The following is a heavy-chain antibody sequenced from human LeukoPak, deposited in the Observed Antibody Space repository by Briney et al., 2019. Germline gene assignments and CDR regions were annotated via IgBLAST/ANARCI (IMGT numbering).Heavy chain of an antibody. J-gene: IGHJ4*02. D-gene: IGHD3-10*01. CDR2: IEGNIG. CDR3: ARDSSWSFDY. Sequence: GCLRLSCAASGFTFSSYSMNWVRQAPGKGPEWVSHIEGNIGYSDSVKGRFTISRDKARNSLYLQMNSLRAEDTAVYYCARDSSWSFDYWGQGTLGPFSS. CDR1: GFTFSSYS. V-gene: IGHV3-48*01.